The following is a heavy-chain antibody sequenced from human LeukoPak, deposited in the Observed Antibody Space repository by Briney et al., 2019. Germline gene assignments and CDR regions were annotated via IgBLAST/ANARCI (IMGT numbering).Heavy chain of an antibody. Sequence: PGRSLRLSCAASGFTFSSYGMHWVRQAPGKGLEWVAVIWYDGSNKYYADSVKGRFTISRDNSKNTLYLQMNSLRAEDTVVYYCAGDSTSDAFDIWGQGAMVTVSS. CDR2: IWYDGSNK. CDR1: GFTFSSYG. V-gene: IGHV3-33*01. D-gene: IGHD2-2*01. CDR3: AGDSTSDAFDI. J-gene: IGHJ3*02.